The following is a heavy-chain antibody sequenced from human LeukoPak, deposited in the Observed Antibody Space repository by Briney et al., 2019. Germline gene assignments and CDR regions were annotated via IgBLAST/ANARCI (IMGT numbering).Heavy chain of an antibody. D-gene: IGHD5-12*01. CDR1: GFTFSSYG. CDR3: AKDGSGYDYDY. J-gene: IGHJ4*02. V-gene: IGHV3-30*18. Sequence: GGSLRLSCAASGFTFSSYGMHWVRQAPGKGLEGVAVISYDGSNKYYADSVKGRFTISRDNSKNTLYLQMNSLRAEDTAVYYCAKDGSGYDYDYWGQGTLVTVSS. CDR2: ISYDGSNK.